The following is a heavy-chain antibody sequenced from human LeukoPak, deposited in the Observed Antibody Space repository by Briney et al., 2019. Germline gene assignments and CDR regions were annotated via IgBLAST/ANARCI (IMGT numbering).Heavy chain of an antibody. J-gene: IGHJ5*02. Sequence: SETLSLTCTVSGVSISSSSYCWGWSRQPPGKGLEWIGSICYSGSTFYNPSLKSRVTLSVDTSKNQFSLELSSVTAADTALYYCARTENYIPEDCFDPWGQGTLVTVSS. V-gene: IGHV4-39*01. CDR3: ARTENYIPEDCFDP. CDR2: ICYSGST. CDR1: GVSISSSSYC. D-gene: IGHD5-24*01.